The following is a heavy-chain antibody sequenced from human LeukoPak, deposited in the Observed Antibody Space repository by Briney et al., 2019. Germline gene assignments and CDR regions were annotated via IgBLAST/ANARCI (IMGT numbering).Heavy chain of an antibody. J-gene: IGHJ6*02. V-gene: IGHV3-74*01. D-gene: IGHD2-8*01. CDR1: GFTFSSYW. CDR3: ARDPGYCTNGVCYYGMDV. CDR2: INSDGSST. Sequence: QAGGSLRLSCAASGFTFSSYWMHWVRQAPGKGLVWVSRINSDGSSTSYADSVKGRFTISRDNAKNTLYLQMNSLRAEDTAVYYCARDPGYCTNGVCYYGMDVWGQGTTVTVSS.